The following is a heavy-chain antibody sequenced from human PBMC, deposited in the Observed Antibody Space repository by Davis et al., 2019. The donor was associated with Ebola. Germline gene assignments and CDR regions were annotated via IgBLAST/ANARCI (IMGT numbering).Heavy chain of an antibody. V-gene: IGHV1-2*02. CDR3: ARAVPATQNLDH. Sequence: AASVKVSCKASGYTVTGYYMHWVRQAPGQGLEWMGWINPNSGGTNYAQKFQGRVTMTRGTSISTAYMELNSLRSDDTAVYYCARAVPATQNLDHWGQGTLVTVSS. CDR2: INPNSGGT. CDR1: GYTVTGYY. J-gene: IGHJ4*02. D-gene: IGHD2-15*01.